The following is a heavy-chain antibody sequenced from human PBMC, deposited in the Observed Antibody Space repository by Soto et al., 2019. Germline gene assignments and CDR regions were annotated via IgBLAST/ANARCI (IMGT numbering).Heavy chain of an antibody. V-gene: IGHV3-30*18. Sequence: QVQLVESGGGAVQPGRSLRLSCAASGFTFSSYGMHWVRQAPGKGLEWVAVISYDGSNKYYADSVKGRFTISRDNSKNTLYLQMNSLRAEDTAVYYCAKDRPDYGDDAFDIWGQGTMVTVSS. D-gene: IGHD4-17*01. CDR1: GFTFSSYG. J-gene: IGHJ3*02. CDR3: AKDRPDYGDDAFDI. CDR2: ISYDGSNK.